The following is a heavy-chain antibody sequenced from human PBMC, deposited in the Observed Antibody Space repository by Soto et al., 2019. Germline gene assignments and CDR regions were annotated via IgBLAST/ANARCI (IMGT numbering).Heavy chain of an antibody. CDR3: AREDFWSGYYRGGFDY. Sequence: QVQLQQWGAGLLKPSETLSLTCAVYGGSFSGYYWSWIRQPPGKGLEWIGEINHSGSTNYNPSLKSRVTISVDTYKNPFSLKLSSVTAADTAVYYCAREDFWSGYYRGGFDYWGQGTLVTVSS. J-gene: IGHJ4*02. CDR2: INHSGST. V-gene: IGHV4-34*01. CDR1: GGSFSGYY. D-gene: IGHD3-3*01.